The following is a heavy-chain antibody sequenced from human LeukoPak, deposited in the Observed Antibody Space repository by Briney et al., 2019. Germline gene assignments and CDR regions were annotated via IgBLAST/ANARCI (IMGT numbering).Heavy chain of an antibody. CDR3: ARRQPLLYEVAFDH. V-gene: IGHV3-48*03. D-gene: IGHD2-2*02. CDR1: GFTFSSYE. CDR2: ISSSGSTI. Sequence: GGSLRLSCAASGFTFSSYEMNWVRQAPGKGLEWVSYISSSGSTIYYADSVKGRFTISRDNAKNSLYLQMNSLRAEDTAVYYCARRQPLLYEVAFDHWGQGTLVTVSS. J-gene: IGHJ4*02.